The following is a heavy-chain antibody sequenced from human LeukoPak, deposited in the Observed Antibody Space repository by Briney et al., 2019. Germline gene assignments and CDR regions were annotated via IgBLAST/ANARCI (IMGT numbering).Heavy chain of an antibody. D-gene: IGHD3-22*01. J-gene: IGHJ5*02. CDR3: ARTAYYFDTTGYPSPTNWIDP. Sequence: SQTLSLTCAISGDSVSSNSAAWNWIRQSPSRGLEWLGRTYYMSKWYNDYAVSVRGRITINPDTSKNQFSLQLNSVTPEDTAVYYCARTAYYFDTTGYPSPTNWIDPWGQGTLVTVSS. V-gene: IGHV6-1*01. CDR2: TYYMSKWYN. CDR1: GDSVSSNSAA.